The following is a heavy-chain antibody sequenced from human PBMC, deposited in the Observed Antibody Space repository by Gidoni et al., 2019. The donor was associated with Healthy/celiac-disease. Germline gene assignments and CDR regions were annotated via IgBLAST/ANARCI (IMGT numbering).Heavy chain of an antibody. CDR1: GFTFSSYW. CDR2: IKQDGSEK. Sequence: EVQLVESGGGLVPPGGSLRLSCAASGFTFSSYWMSWVRKAPGKGLEWVDNIKQDGSEKYYVDSVKGRFTISRDNAKNSLYLQMNSLRAEDTAVYYCARRGAYYDFWSGYYLWFDPWGQGTLVTVSS. D-gene: IGHD3-3*01. V-gene: IGHV3-7*03. CDR3: ARRGAYYDFWSGYYLWFDP. J-gene: IGHJ5*02.